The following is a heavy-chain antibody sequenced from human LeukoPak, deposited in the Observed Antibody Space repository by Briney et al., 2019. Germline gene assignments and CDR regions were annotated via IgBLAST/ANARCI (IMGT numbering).Heavy chain of an antibody. V-gene: IGHV3-21*06. CDR2: ISSSSTYI. J-gene: IGHJ6*03. D-gene: IGHD5-18*01. CDR1: GFTFSSYS. Sequence: PGGSLRLSCVASGFTFSSYSMNWVRQAPGKGLEWVSSISSSSTYIYYADSVKGRFTISRDNAKNLLYLQMNSLRAEDTAVYYCARGGAMGYYYMDVWGKGTTVTVSS. CDR3: ARGGAMGYYYMDV.